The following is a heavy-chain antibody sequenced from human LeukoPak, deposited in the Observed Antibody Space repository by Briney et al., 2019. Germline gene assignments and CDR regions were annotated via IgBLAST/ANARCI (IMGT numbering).Heavy chain of an antibody. CDR1: GFTFSDYN. Sequence: GGSLRLSCAASGFTFSDYNMHWVRQAPGQGLEWVSLPSNDGSNKYYAVSVKGRFTISRDNTKNTLYLQMNSLRTEDTAVYYCAKDMGYTFGHAFDYWGQGTLVTVSS. D-gene: IGHD5-18*01. J-gene: IGHJ4*02. V-gene: IGHV3-30-3*01. CDR2: PSNDGSNK. CDR3: AKDMGYTFGHAFDY.